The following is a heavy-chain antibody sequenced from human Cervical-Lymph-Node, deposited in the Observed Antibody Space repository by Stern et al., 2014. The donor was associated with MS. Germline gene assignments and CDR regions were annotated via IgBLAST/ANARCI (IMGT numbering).Heavy chain of an antibody. CDR3: ARQRYFDY. J-gene: IGHJ4*02. V-gene: IGHV5-51*01. CDR2: IFPGGSDI. Sequence: MQLVQSGPEVKRPGESLKISCQASGYTFTSYWIGWVRQMPGKGLEWIAIIFPGGSDIRYSQSFQGQVTISADKSSSTAYLQWNNLKASDTAIYYCARQRYFDYWGQGTLVTVSS. CDR1: GYTFTSYW.